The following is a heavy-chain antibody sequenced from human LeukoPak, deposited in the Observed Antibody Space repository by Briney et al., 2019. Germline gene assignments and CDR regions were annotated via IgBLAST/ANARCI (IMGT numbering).Heavy chain of an antibody. J-gene: IGHJ3*02. V-gene: IGHV4-39*01. CDR3: ARHSRSGYSGYENAFDI. CDR2: IYYSGNT. Sequence: SETLSLTCTVSGCSISSSSFYWGWIRQPPGKGLEWIGSIYYSGNTYYNPSLKSRVTISVDTSKDQFSLKLTSVTAADTAVYYCARHSRSGYSGYENAFDIWGQGTMVTVSS. CDR1: GCSISSSSFY. D-gene: IGHD5-12*01.